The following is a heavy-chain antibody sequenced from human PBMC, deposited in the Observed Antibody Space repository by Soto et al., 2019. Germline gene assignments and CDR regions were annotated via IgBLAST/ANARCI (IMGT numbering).Heavy chain of an antibody. CDR3: ARHLLGYCSGGSCYYYYGMDV. CDR1: GFTFSSYS. Sequence: GSLRLSCAASGFTFSSYSMNWVRQAPGKGLEWVSYISSSSSTIYYADSVKGRFTISRDNAKNSLYLQMNSLRDEDKAVYYCARHLLGYCSGGSCYYYYGMDVWGQGTTVTVSS. D-gene: IGHD2-15*01. CDR2: ISSSSSTI. V-gene: IGHV3-48*02. J-gene: IGHJ6*02.